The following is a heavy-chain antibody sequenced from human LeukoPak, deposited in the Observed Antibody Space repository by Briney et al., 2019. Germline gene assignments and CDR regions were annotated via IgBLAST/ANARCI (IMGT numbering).Heavy chain of an antibody. J-gene: IGHJ4*02. D-gene: IGHD3-22*01. CDR3: ARELRDYYDSSGSNRDY. CDR1: GYTFTSYY. CDR2: INPSGGST. Sequence: ASVEVSCKASGYTFTSYYMHWVRQAPGQGLEWMGIINPSGGSTSYAQKFQGRVTMTRDMSTSTAYMELSSLRSEDTAVYYCARELRDYYDSSGSNRDYWGQGTLVTVSS. V-gene: IGHV1-46*01.